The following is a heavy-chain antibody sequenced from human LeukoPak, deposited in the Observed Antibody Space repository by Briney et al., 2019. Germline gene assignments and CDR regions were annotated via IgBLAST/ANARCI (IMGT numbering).Heavy chain of an antibody. Sequence: SETLSLTCTVSGGSISSSSYYWDWIRQPPGKGLEWIGNLYDSGSTHYNPSLRSRVTISADTSKNQFSLKVTSVTAADTAVYYCARGDSSVGLNYWGQGTLVTVSS. CDR2: LYDSGST. D-gene: IGHD1-26*01. J-gene: IGHJ4*02. CDR1: GGSISSSSYY. CDR3: ARGDSSVGLNY. V-gene: IGHV4-39*01.